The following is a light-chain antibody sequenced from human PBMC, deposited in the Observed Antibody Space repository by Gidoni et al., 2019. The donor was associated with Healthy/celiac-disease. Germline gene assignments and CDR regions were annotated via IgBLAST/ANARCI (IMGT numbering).Light chain of an antibody. CDR3: HQYGSSPPMYT. Sequence: DIVLTQSPHTLYLSPWERATLSCMASQSVSSSYLTWYQQKPGQDPSLLNYGASTRATRIPDRFSGSGAWTDFTLTICRLEPVDFAVYYCHQYGSSPPMYTFGQGTKLEIK. CDR2: GAS. CDR1: QSVSSSY. V-gene: IGKV3-20*01. J-gene: IGKJ2*01.